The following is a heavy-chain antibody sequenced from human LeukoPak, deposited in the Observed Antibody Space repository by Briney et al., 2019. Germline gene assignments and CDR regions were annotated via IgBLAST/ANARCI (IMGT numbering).Heavy chain of an antibody. D-gene: IGHD1-26*01. CDR3: AREGARWEPSFSAFDI. J-gene: IGHJ3*02. V-gene: IGHV4-59*01. Sequence: GSLRLSCAASGFTFSSYAMSWVRQAPGKGLEWIGSIHYSGSTNYNPSLKSRVTISVDTSKNQFSLKLSSVTAADTAVYYCAREGARWEPSFSAFDIWGQGTMVTVSS. CDR1: GFTFSSYA. CDR2: IHYSGST.